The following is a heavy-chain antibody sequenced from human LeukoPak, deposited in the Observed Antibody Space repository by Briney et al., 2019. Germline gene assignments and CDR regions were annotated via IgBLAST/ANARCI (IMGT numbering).Heavy chain of an antibody. D-gene: IGHD6-19*01. CDR3: AKEAGSSGWYEDYYYYYMDV. CDR1: RFTFSSYG. Sequence: GGSLRLSCAASRFTFSSYGMHWVRQAPGKGLEWVAFIRYDGSNKYYADSVKGRFTISRDNSKNTLYLQMNSLRAEDTAVYYCAKEAGSSGWYEDYYYYYMDVWGKGTTVTISS. CDR2: IRYDGSNK. J-gene: IGHJ6*03. V-gene: IGHV3-30*02.